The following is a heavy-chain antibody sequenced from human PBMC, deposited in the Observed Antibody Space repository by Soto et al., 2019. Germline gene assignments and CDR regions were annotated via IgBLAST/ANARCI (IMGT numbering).Heavy chain of an antibody. CDR3: VSQRTSVLTQAYFDY. V-gene: IGHV4-39*01. D-gene: IGHD2-8*01. J-gene: IGHJ4*02. CDR1: GGSVSNSNYY. Sequence: SVTLCITCTVSGGSVSNSNYYWGWIRQSPGKGLEWIGSVYYRGRSYSKSSVKSRVTISVDTSKNQFSLNLNSVTASDTAVYYCVSQRTSVLTQAYFDYWGPGALVTVSS. CDR2: VYYRGRS.